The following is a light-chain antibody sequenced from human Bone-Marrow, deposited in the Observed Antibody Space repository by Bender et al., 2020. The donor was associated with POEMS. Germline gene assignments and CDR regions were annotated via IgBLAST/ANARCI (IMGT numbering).Light chain of an antibody. CDR2: DVR. CDR1: SSDVGAYNF. V-gene: IGLV2-14*03. J-gene: IGLJ1*01. CDR3: NSYTSSNTYV. Sequence: QSALTQPASVSGSPGQSITISCTGTSSDVGAYNFVSWYQQHPGKVPKLMIYDVRHRPSGVSNRFSGSKSGNTASLTISGLQAEDEADYYCNSYTSSNTYVFGTGTKVTVL.